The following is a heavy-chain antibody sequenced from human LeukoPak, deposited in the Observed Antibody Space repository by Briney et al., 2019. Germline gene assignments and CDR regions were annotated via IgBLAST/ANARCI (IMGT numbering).Heavy chain of an antibody. CDR2: IIPIFGIA. J-gene: IGHJ4*02. V-gene: IGHV1-69*04. Sequence: SVKVSCKASGDTFSSYAISWVRQAPGQGLEWMGRIIPIFGIANYAQKFQGRVTITADKSTSTAYMELSSLRSEDPAVYYCARDLGYCSGGSCPVYWGQGTLVTVSS. D-gene: IGHD2-15*01. CDR1: GDTFSSYA. CDR3: ARDLGYCSGGSCPVY.